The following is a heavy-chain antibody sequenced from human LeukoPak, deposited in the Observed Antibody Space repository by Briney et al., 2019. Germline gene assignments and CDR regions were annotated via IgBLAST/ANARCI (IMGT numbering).Heavy chain of an antibody. J-gene: IGHJ4*02. D-gene: IGHD2-15*01. CDR2: IISIFGTP. Sequence: SVKLSCKASGGTFSNFGITWVRQAPGQGLEWMGRIISIFGTPNYAQKFQGRVTITTDESTSTAYMDLYSLRSEDTAVYYCAREGFCVGDTCHGRDKVLDYWGQGTLVTVSS. V-gene: IGHV1-69*05. CDR3: AREGFCVGDTCHGRDKVLDY. CDR1: GGTFSNFG.